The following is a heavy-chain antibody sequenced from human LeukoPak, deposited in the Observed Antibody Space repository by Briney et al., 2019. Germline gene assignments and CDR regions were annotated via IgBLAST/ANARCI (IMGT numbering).Heavy chain of an antibody. V-gene: IGHV4-59*11. J-gene: IGHJ4*02. CDR3: AREAGTYYFDY. CDR1: GGSISSHY. D-gene: IGHD1-1*01. CDR2: IYYSGST. Sequence: SETLSLTCTVSGGSISSHYWSWIRQPPGKGLEWIGYIYYSGSTNYNPSLKSRVTISVDTSKNQFSLKLSSVTAADTAMYYCAREAGTYYFDYWGQGTLVTVSS.